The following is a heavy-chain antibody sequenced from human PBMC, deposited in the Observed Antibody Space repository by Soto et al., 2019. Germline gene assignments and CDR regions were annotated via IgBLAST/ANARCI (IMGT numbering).Heavy chain of an antibody. D-gene: IGHD3-22*01. CDR3: ARAPGPWYYYDSFASFLDYYYYGMDV. V-gene: IGHV1-69*13. CDR1: GGTFSSYA. CDR2: IIPIFGTA. Sequence: GASVKVSCKASGGTFSSYAISWVRQAPGQGLEWMGGIIPIFGTANYAQKFQGRVTITADESTSTAYMELSSLRSEDTAVYYCARAPGPWYYYDSFASFLDYYYYGMDVWGQGTTVTVSS. J-gene: IGHJ6*02.